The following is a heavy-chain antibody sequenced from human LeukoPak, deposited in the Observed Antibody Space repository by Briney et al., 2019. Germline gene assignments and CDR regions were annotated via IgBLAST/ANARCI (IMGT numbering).Heavy chain of an antibody. V-gene: IGHV4-34*01. CDR2: INHSGST. Sequence: SETLSLTCAVYGGSFSGYSWNWIRQPPGKGLEWIGEINHSGSTNYNPSLKSRVTISVDTSKNQFSLKLSSVTAADTAVYYCARHEYYYYYMDVWGKGTTVTISS. J-gene: IGHJ6*03. CDR1: GGSFSGYS. CDR3: ARHEYYYYYMDV.